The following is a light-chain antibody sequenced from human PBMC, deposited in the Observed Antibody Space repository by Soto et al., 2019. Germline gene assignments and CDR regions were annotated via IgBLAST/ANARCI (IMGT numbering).Light chain of an antibody. CDR3: QRYNTVPVT. Sequence: DIQMTQSPSSLSASVGDRVTITCRASQDISIYLAWYQQKPGKVPKLLIYAASTLQSGGPSRFSGSGSGADFTPTISSLQAEDVATYYCQRYNTVPVTFGPGTKVDIK. CDR2: AAS. CDR1: QDISIY. V-gene: IGKV1-27*01. J-gene: IGKJ3*01.